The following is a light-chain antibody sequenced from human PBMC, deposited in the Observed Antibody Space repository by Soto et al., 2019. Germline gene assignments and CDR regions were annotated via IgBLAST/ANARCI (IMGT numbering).Light chain of an antibody. CDR2: DVS. CDR1: SSDVGSYNY. J-gene: IGLJ1*01. V-gene: IGLV2-14*03. Sequence: QSVLTQPASVCGSPGQSITIFCTGTSSDVGSYNYVSWYQQHPGRAPKLMIYDVSSRPSGVSNRFSGSKSGSTASLTISGLQAEDEADYSCTSYTTSSTYVFGTGTKVTVL. CDR3: TSYTTSSTYV.